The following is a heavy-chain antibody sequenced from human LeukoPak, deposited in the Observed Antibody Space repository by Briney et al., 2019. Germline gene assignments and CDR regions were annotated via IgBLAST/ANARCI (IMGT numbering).Heavy chain of an antibody. V-gene: IGHV4-4*07. D-gene: IGHD6-13*01. Sequence: YTSGSTNYNPSLKSRVTMSVDTSKNQFSLKLSSVTAADTAVYYCARQGSSWTWAANLPFDYWGQGTLVTVSS. J-gene: IGHJ4*02. CDR2: YTSGST. CDR3: ARQGSSWTWAANLPFDY.